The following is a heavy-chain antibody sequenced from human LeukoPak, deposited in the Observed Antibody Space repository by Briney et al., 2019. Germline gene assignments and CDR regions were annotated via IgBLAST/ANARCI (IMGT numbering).Heavy chain of an antibody. CDR3: VRDWDHYDFDS. CDR2: INPAGNYQ. CDR1: GFTFHTYN. J-gene: IGHJ5*01. Sequence: GGSLRLSCEASGFTFHTYNMFWVRHAPGKGLVWVSRINPAGNYQNYADSVKGRFTISRDNAKNIVYLQMNSLRAEDTALFYCVRDWDHYDFDSWGQGTLVTVSS. V-gene: IGHV3-74*01. D-gene: IGHD3-3*01.